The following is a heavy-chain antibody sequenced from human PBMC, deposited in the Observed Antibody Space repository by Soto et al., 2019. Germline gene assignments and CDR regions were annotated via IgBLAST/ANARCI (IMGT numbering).Heavy chain of an antibody. J-gene: IGHJ4*02. CDR3: KRDVVASSPPGADY. CDR1: GFMFSNYP. Sequence: EVQLLASGGDLVRPGGSLRLSCAGSGFMFSNYPMSWVRQAPGKGPEWVAAIKAAGGATYYAVSVKGRFTISRDNFNDMLYLQMNSLTVEDTAMYYCKRDVVASSPPGADYWGQGTLVTVSS. D-gene: IGHD5-12*01. V-gene: IGHV3-23*01. CDR2: IKAAGGAT.